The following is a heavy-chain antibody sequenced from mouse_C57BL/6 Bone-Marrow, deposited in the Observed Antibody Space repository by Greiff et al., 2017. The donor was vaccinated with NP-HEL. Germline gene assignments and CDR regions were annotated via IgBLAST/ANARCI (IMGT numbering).Heavy chain of an antibody. CDR3: AIGITTVVAGGMDY. Sequence: QVQLQQPGAELVKPGASVKVSCKASGYTFTSYWMHWVKQRPGQGLEWIERIHPSDSDTNYNQKFKGKATLTVDKSSSTAYMQLSSLTSEDSEVYYCAIGITTVVAGGMDYWGQGTSVTVSS. D-gene: IGHD1-1*01. CDR2: IHPSDSDT. CDR1: GYTFTSYW. J-gene: IGHJ4*01. V-gene: IGHV1-74*01.